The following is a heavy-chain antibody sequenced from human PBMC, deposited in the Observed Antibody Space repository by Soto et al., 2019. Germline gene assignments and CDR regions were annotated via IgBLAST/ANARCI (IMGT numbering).Heavy chain of an antibody. CDR3: ARELLMVYAIDY. D-gene: IGHD2-8*01. CDR1: GGSISSGDYY. J-gene: IGHJ4*02. Sequence: QVQLQESGPGLVKPSQTLSLTCTVSGGSISSGDYYWSWIRQPPGKVLEWIGYIYYSGSTYYNPSLKSLVTISVDTSKNQFALKLSSVTAADTAVYYCARELLMVYAIDYWGQGTLVTVSS. CDR2: IYYSGST. V-gene: IGHV4-30-4*01.